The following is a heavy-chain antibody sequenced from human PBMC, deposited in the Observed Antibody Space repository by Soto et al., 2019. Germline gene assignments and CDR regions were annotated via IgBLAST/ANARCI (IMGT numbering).Heavy chain of an antibody. J-gene: IGHJ4*02. CDR1: VFTFISYA. Sequence: GGSLRLSCASSVFTFISYAMSWVRQAPGKGLEWVSAISGSGGSTYYADSVKGRFTISRDNSKNTLYLQMNSLRAEDTAVYYCAKSRRWPNPHFDYWGQGTLVTVSS. D-gene: IGHD2-15*01. V-gene: IGHV3-23*01. CDR2: ISGSGGST. CDR3: AKSRRWPNPHFDY.